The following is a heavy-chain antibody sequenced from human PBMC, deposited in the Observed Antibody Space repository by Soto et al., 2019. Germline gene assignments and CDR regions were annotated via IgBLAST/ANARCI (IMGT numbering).Heavy chain of an antibody. V-gene: IGHV4-34*01. CDR2: INHSGST. CDR1: GGSFSGYY. Sequence: SETLSLTCAAYGGSFSGYYWSWIRQPPGKGLEWIGEINHSGSTNYNPSLKSRVTISVDTSKNQFSLKLSSVTAADTAVYYCARGQTLLWFGELLAWTYWGQGTLVTVSS. D-gene: IGHD3-10*01. J-gene: IGHJ4*02. CDR3: ARGQTLLWFGELLAWTY.